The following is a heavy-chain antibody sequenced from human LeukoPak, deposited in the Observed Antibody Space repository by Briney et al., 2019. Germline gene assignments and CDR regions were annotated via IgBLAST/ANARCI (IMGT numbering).Heavy chain of an antibody. J-gene: IGHJ4*02. V-gene: IGHV4-59*12. CDR3: ARVGRGDYTWGRYSFDY. CDR2: ISYSGST. CDR1: GGSINNYY. Sequence: KPSETLSLTCTVSGGSINNYYWSWIRQPPGKGLEWIGYISYSGSTNYSPSLKSRVTVSVDTSKNQFSLKLSSVTAADAAVYYCARVGRGDYTWGRYSFDYWGQGTLVTVSS. D-gene: IGHD3-16*01.